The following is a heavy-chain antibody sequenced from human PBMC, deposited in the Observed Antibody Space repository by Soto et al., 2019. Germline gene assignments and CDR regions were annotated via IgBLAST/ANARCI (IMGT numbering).Heavy chain of an antibody. J-gene: IGHJ4*02. Sequence: QVQLVESGGGVVQPGRSLRLSCAASGFTFSSYAMHWVRQAPGKGLEWVAVISYDGSNKYYADSVKCRFTISSDNSQNTMYLQMNSLRADDTAVYYCARGSPVGVATIRGFDYWGQGTLVIVSS. V-gene: IGHV3-30-3*01. D-gene: IGHD5-12*01. CDR1: GFTFSSYA. CDR3: ARGSPVGVATIRGFDY. CDR2: ISYDGSNK.